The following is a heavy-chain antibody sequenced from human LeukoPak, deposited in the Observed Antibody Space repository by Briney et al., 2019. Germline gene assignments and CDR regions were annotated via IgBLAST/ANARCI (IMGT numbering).Heavy chain of an antibody. Sequence: GASVKVSCKASGGTFSSYAISWVRQAPGQGLEWMGGIIPIFGTANYAQKFQGRVTITADESTSTAYMELSSLRSEDTAVYYCATATTGYSSSWYDWGQGTLVTVSS. CDR2: IIPIFGTA. V-gene: IGHV1-69*13. D-gene: IGHD6-13*01. J-gene: IGHJ4*02. CDR3: ATATTGYSSSWYD. CDR1: GGTFSSYA.